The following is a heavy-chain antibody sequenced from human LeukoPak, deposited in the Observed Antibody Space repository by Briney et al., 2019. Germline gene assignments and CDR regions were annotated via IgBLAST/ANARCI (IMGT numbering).Heavy chain of an antibody. CDR3: AREGADMDV. CDR1: GFTFSSYS. J-gene: IGHJ6*03. CDR2: IYSGGST. D-gene: IGHD1-26*01. Sequence: GGSLRLSCAASGFTFSSYSMNWVRQAPGKGLEWVSVIYSGGSTYYADSVKGRFTISRDNSKNTLYLQMNSLRAEDTAVYYCAREGADMDVWGKGTTVTVSS. V-gene: IGHV3-53*01.